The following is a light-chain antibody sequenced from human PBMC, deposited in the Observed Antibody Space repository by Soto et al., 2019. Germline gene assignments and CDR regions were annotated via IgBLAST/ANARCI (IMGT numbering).Light chain of an antibody. V-gene: IGKV1-8*01. Sequence: AIRMTQSPSSFSASTGDRVTITCRASQGISSYLAWYQQKPGKAPKLLIYAASTLQSGVPSRFSGSGSGTDFTLTISCLQSEDFATYFCQHGYSTPLTFGGGTKVDIK. CDR3: QHGYSTPLT. J-gene: IGKJ4*01. CDR1: QGISSY. CDR2: AAS.